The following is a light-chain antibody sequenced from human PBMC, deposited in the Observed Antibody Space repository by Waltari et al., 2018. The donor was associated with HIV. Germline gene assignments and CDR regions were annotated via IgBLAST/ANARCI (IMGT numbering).Light chain of an antibody. J-gene: IGLJ3*02. CDR3: AAWDDSLKGV. V-gene: IGLV1-44*01. Sequence: QSVLTQPPSASGTPGQRVTIPCSGSSSNIGSNPVNWYQQLPGTAPKLLMYSNNQRPSVVPDRFSDSKSGTSASLVISGLQSEDEGDYYCAAWDDSLKGVFGGGTKLTVL. CDR1: SSNIGSNP. CDR2: SNN.